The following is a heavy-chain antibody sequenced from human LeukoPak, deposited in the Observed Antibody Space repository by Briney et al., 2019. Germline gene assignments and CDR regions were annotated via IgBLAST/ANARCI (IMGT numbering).Heavy chain of an antibody. D-gene: IGHD3-3*01. CDR2: IYSGGIT. CDR1: GFTVSSNY. J-gene: IGHJ6*02. CDR3: ARDRYYDFWSGYYPPYYYYGMDV. Sequence: GGSLRLSCAASGFTVSSNYMSWVRQAPGKGLEWVSVIYSGGITYYADSVKGRFTISRDNSKNTLYLQMNSLRAEDTAVYYCARDRYYDFWSGYYPPYYYYGMDVWGQGTTVTVSS. V-gene: IGHV3-66*01.